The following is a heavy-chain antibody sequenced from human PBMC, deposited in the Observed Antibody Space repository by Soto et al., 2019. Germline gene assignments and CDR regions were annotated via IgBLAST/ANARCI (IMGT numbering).Heavy chain of an antibody. Sequence: GGALRLSCAASGFTFRSYAMHWVRQAPGKGLEWVAVISYDGSNKYYADSVKGRFTISRDNPKNTLYLQMNSLRAEDTAVYYCAREMVVVVVAAPGLYYYYYGMDVWGQGTTVTVSS. D-gene: IGHD2-15*01. CDR3: AREMVVVVVAAPGLYYYYYGMDV. CDR1: GFTFRSYA. V-gene: IGHV3-30-3*01. CDR2: ISYDGSNK. J-gene: IGHJ6*02.